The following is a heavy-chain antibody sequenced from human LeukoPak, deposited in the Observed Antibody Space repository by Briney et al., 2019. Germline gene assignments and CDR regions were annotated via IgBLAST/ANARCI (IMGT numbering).Heavy chain of an antibody. V-gene: IGHV3-74*01. D-gene: IGHD5-18*01. J-gene: IGHJ4*02. CDR1: GFTFSSYW. CDR2: INSDGSST. CDR3: ASHYSYGKTFDY. Sequence: GSLRLSCAASGFTFSSYWMHWVRQAPGKGLVWVSRINSDGSSTSYADSVKGRFTISRDNAKNTLYLQMNSLRAEDTAVYYCASHYSYGKTFDYWGQGTLVTVSS.